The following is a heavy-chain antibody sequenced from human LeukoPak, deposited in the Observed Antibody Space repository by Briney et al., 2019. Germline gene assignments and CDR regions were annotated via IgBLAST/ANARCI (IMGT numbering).Heavy chain of an antibody. Sequence: SVKVSCKASGGTFSSYAISWVRQAPGQGLEWMGGIIPIFGTANYAQKFQGRVTITADESTSTAYMELSSLRSEDTAVYYCARTRTEYCSSTSCYRHHYYGMDVWGKGTTVTVSS. CDR2: IIPIFGTA. CDR1: GGTFSSYA. CDR3: ARTRTEYCSSTSCYRHHYYGMDV. J-gene: IGHJ6*04. V-gene: IGHV1-69*01. D-gene: IGHD2-2*01.